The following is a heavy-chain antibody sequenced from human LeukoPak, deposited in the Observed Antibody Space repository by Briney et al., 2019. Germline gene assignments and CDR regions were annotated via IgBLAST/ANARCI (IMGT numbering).Heavy chain of an antibody. CDR3: ERLWFGEVPPLYYYYYMDV. CDR1: GGSISSGSYY. J-gene: IGHJ6*03. V-gene: IGHV4-61*02. CDR2: IYTSGST. Sequence: SETLSLTCTVSGGSISSGSYYWSWIRQPAGKGLEWIGRIYTSGSTNYNPSLKSRVTISVDTSKNQFSLKLSSVTAADTAVYYCERLWFGEVPPLYYYYYMDVWGKGTTVTVSS. D-gene: IGHD3-10*01.